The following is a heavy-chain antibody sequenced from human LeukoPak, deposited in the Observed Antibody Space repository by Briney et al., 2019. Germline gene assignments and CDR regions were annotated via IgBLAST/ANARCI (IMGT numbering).Heavy chain of an antibody. J-gene: IGHJ4*02. CDR2: INPSGGST. V-gene: IGHV1-46*01. CDR3: ARDGTPEYDHIWGRPQLY. Sequence: ASVKVSCTASGYTFTRYYLHWVRQAPGQGLEWMGIINPSGGSTRYAQKFQGGVTMTRDTSTSTVYMELKSLRSEDTAIYYCARDGTPEYDHIWGRPQLYWGQGTLVIVSS. CDR1: GYTFTRYY. D-gene: IGHD3-16*01.